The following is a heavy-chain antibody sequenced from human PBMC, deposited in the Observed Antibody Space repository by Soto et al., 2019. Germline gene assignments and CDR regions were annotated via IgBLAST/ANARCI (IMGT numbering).Heavy chain of an antibody. V-gene: IGHV3-23*01. D-gene: IGHD1-7*01. J-gene: IGHJ4*02. CDR2: SSATGAGT. CDR3: AKDRRAGGNYGFYSDF. CDR1: GFTFSSYG. Sequence: GGSLRLSCAASGFTFSSYGMTWVRQAPGKGLEWVSFSSATGAGTYYADSVKGRFTISRDNSKNTLYLQMASLRADDTAVYYCAKDRRAGGNYGFYSDFWGQGALVTVSS.